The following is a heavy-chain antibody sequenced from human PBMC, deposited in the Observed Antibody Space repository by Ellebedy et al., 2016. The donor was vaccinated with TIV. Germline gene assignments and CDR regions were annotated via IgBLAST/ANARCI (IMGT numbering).Heavy chain of an antibody. CDR1: GGSFSGYY. D-gene: IGHD6-13*01. Sequence: MPSETLSLTCAVYGGSFSGYYWSWIRQPPGKGLEWIGEINHSGSTNYNPSLKSRVTISVDTSKNQFSLKLSSVTAADTAVYYCARGKSRPYSSSWWYWGQGTLVTVSS. J-gene: IGHJ4*02. CDR2: INHSGST. V-gene: IGHV4-34*01. CDR3: ARGKSRPYSSSWWY.